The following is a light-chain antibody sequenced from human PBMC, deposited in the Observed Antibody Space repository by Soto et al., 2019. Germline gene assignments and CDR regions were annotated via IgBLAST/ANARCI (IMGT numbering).Light chain of an antibody. CDR3: IEGTRSPHP. Sequence: DVVLTQSPLSLPVTLGQPASISCRSSQSLEHRNGNTYLIWFHQRPGQSPSRLIYEASKRDTGDPDRFSGGGSGTHFTLTISRVEAEDVVVYYCIEGTRSPHPFGGGTKVEIK. J-gene: IGKJ4*01. CDR2: EAS. CDR1: QSLEHRNGNTY. V-gene: IGKV2-30*02.